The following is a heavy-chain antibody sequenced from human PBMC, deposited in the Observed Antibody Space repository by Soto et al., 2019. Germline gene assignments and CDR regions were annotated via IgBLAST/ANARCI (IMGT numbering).Heavy chain of an antibody. D-gene: IGHD6-13*01. CDR1: GFTFSSYA. CDR3: AKDLLVPYGMDV. V-gene: IGHV3-23*01. J-gene: IGHJ6*02. CDR2: ISGSGGST. Sequence: GGSLRLSCAASGFTFSSYAMSWVRQAPGKGLEWVSAISGSGGSTYYADSVKGRLTISRDNSKNTLYLQMNSLRAEDTAVYYCAKDLLVPYGMDVWGQGTTVTVSS.